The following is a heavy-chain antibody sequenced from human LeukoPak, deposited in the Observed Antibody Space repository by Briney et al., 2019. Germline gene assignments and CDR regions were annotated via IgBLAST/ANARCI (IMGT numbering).Heavy chain of an antibody. CDR1: GGSISSGDYS. V-gene: IGHV4-30-2*01. D-gene: IGHD3-10*01. CDR3: ARDLLWFGEAYFDY. J-gene: IGHJ4*02. CDR2: IYHSGRT. Sequence: SETLSLTCAVSGGSISSGDYSWSWIRQPPGKGLEWIGYIYHSGRTYYNPSLKSRVTISIDRSKNQFSLKLSSVTAADTAVYYCARDLLWFGEAYFDYWGQGTLVTDSS.